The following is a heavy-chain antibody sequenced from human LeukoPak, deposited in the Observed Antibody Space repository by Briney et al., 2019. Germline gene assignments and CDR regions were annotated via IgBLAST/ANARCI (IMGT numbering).Heavy chain of an antibody. CDR3: ARDSSSWTPGWFDP. CDR2: IYYSGST. Sequence: SETLSLTCTVSGGSISSYYWSWIRQPPGKGLEWIGYIYYSGSTNYNPSLKSRVTISVDTSKNQFSLNLSSVTAADTAVYYCARDSSSWTPGWFDPWGQGTLVTVSS. D-gene: IGHD6-13*01. J-gene: IGHJ5*02. V-gene: IGHV4-59*01. CDR1: GGSISSYY.